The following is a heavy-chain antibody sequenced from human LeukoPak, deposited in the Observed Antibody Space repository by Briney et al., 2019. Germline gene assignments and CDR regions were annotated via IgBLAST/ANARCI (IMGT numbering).Heavy chain of an antibody. D-gene: IGHD6-19*01. CDR2: IYHSGST. CDR1: GGSFSGYY. V-gene: IGHV4-34*01. Sequence: SETLSLTCAVYGGSFSGYYWSWIRQPPGKGLEWVGTIYHSGSTYYNPSLKSRVTISVDTSKNRFSLTLSSATAADTAVYYCARSYGSGLDAFDIWGQGTMVTVSS. CDR3: ARSYGSGLDAFDI. J-gene: IGHJ3*02.